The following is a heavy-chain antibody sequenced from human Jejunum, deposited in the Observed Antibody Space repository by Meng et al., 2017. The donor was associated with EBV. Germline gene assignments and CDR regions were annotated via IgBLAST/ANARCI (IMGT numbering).Heavy chain of an antibody. V-gene: IGHV3-15*01. D-gene: IGHD1-26*01. CDR2: IKSKTDGETT. CDR3: SGDIRSEWGFNY. J-gene: IGHJ4*02. CDR1: GFTFVNAW. Sequence: VGAGGGFGEPGGPLSLSCAASGFTFVNAWMSWVRQAPGKGLEWVGRIKSKTDGETTDYAAPVKGRFTISRDDSKNTLYLQMNSLQKEDTAMYYCSGDIRSEWGFNYWGQGNLVTVSS.